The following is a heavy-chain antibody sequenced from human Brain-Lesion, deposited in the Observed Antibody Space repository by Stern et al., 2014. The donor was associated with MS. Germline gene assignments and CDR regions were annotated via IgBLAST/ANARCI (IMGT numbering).Heavy chain of an antibody. V-gene: IGHV4-39*02. Sequence: VHLVESGPGLVKPSETLSLTCTVSGGSIGRSSYYWGWIRQPPGKGLEWIGNIFYTGSTFYDPSLKSRVTISLDPSNNPFSLSLNSVTAADTAVYYCARGAGVFDSWGQGTLVTVSP. J-gene: IGHJ4*02. D-gene: IGHD6-19*01. CDR2: IFYTGST. CDR1: GGSIGRSSYY. CDR3: ARGAGVFDS.